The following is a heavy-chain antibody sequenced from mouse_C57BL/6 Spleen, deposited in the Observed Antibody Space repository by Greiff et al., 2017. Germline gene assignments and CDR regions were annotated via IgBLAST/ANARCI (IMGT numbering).Heavy chain of an antibody. CDR1: GFTFSSYT. J-gene: IGHJ3*01. CDR2: ISGGGGNT. D-gene: IGHD2-1*01. V-gene: IGHV5-9*01. Sequence: EVQRVESGGGLVKPGGSLTLSCAASGFTFSSYTMSWVRQTPEKRLEWVATISGGGGNTYYPDSVKGRFTISRDNAKNTLYLQMSSLRSEDTALDYGARQDYYGNYETPFSYWGQVTLVTVSA. CDR3: ARQDYYGNYETPFSY.